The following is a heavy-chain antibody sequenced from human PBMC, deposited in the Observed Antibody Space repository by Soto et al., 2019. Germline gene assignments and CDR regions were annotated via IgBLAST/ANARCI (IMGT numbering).Heavy chain of an antibody. Sequence: SVKVSCKASGGTFSSYAISWVRQAPGQGLEWMGGIIPIFGTANYAQKFQGRVTITADESTSTAYMELSSLRSEDTAVYYCARGPDCTNGVCHTTRSYYGMDVWGQGTTVTVSS. D-gene: IGHD2-8*01. J-gene: IGHJ6*02. CDR2: IIPIFGTA. CDR3: ARGPDCTNGVCHTTRSYYGMDV. V-gene: IGHV1-69*13. CDR1: GGTFSSYA.